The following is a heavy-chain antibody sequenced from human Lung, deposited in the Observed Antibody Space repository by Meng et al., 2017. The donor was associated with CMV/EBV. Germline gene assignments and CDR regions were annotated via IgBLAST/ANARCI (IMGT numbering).Heavy chain of an antibody. CDR2: ISSSGTYI. J-gene: IGHJ6*02. V-gene: IGHV3-21*01. Sequence: GESLKISCAASGFTVSSNSMNWVRQAPGKGLEWVSSISSSGTYIYYADSVKGRFTISRDNAQNSLYLQMNSLRAEDTAVYYCARDVSPRSSAYFAIYYFYALDVWGQGTTVTVSS. CDR1: GFTVSSNS. CDR3: ARDVSPRSSAYFAIYYFYALDV. D-gene: IGHD2-21*01.